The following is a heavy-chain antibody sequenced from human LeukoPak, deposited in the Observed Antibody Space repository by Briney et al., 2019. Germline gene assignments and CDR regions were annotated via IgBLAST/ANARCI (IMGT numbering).Heavy chain of an antibody. Sequence: GASVKVSCKASGYTFTSYGISWVRQAPGQGLEWMGWISTYNGNTNYAQKLQDRVTMNTDTSTSTAYMELRSLRSDDTAVYYCARDGYYDFWSGLVPYNWFDPWGQGTLVTVSS. CDR2: ISTYNGNT. D-gene: IGHD3-3*01. V-gene: IGHV1-18*01. J-gene: IGHJ5*02. CDR1: GYTFTSYG. CDR3: ARDGYYDFWSGLVPYNWFDP.